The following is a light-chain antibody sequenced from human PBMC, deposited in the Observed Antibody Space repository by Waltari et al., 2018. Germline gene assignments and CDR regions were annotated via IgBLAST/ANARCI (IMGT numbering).Light chain of an antibody. CDR2: DAS. V-gene: IGKV3-11*01. J-gene: IGKJ4*01. CDR3: QQRRNWPLT. CDR1: HSVNWY. Sequence: EIVLTQSPATLSLSPGERATLSCRASHSVNWYLAWYQQRLGQAPRLLIYDASNRATGIPARFSGSESETDFTLTISSLQPEDSAVYYCQQRRNWPLTFGGGTKVEIK.